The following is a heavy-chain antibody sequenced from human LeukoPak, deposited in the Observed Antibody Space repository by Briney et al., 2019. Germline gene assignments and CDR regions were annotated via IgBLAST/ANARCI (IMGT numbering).Heavy chain of an antibody. J-gene: IGHJ5*02. CDR3: ARGAAAINWFDP. CDR1: GGSISSSNW. Sequence: PSETLSLTCAVSGGSISSSNWWSWVRQPPGKGLEWIGEIYHSGGTNYNPSLRSRVTISVDRSKNQFSLRLSSVTAADTAVYYCARGAAAINWFDPWGQGTLVTVSS. D-gene: IGHD6-13*01. V-gene: IGHV4-4*02. CDR2: IYHSGGT.